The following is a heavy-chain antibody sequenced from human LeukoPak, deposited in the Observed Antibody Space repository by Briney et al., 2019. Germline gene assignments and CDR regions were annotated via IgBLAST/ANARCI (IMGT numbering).Heavy chain of an antibody. Sequence: PGESLRPSCAASGFTFSSYAMSWVRQAPAKGLESVSAISGSGGSTYYADSVKGRFTIARDNSNNPLYLQMNSLRAEATAVYSCAKDFWFLESLSLDYWGHGTLVTVSS. D-gene: IGHD3-3*01. CDR2: ISGSGGST. J-gene: IGHJ4*01. CDR3: AKDFWFLESLSLDY. V-gene: IGHV3-23*01. CDR1: GFTFSSYA.